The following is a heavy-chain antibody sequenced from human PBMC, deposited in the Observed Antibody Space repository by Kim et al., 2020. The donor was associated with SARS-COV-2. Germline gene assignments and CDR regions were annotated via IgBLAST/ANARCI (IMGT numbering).Heavy chain of an antibody. V-gene: IGHV4-59*01. Sequence: SETLSLTCTVSGGSISSYYWNWVRQPPGKGLEWIGSILHSGSTNYNPSLKSRVIISVDTSKSQVSLKLNSVTAAATAVYYCASFISAFGAGYTIDYWGQG. CDR3: ASFISAFGAGYTIDY. CDR1: GGSISSYY. J-gene: IGHJ4*02. D-gene: IGHD3-3*02. CDR2: ILHSGST.